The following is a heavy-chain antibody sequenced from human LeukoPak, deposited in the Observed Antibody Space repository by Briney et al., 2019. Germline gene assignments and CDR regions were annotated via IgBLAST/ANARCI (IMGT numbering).Heavy chain of an antibody. CDR3: ASLTITPDGMDV. V-gene: IGHV3-30*04. J-gene: IGHJ6*02. D-gene: IGHD4-23*01. Sequence: GRSLRLSCGASGFTFSSYAMHWVRQAPGKGLEWVAVISYDGSNKYYADSVKGRFTISRDNSKNTLYLQMNSLRAEDTAVYYCASLTITPDGMDVWGQGTTVTVSS. CDR1: GFTFSSYA. CDR2: ISYDGSNK.